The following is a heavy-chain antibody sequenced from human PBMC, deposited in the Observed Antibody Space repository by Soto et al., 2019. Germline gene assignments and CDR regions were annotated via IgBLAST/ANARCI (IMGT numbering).Heavy chain of an antibody. CDR3: ARLLEVPHFDY. CDR1: GGSISSYY. Sequence: SETLSLTCTVSGGSISSYYWSWIRQPPGKGLEWIGYIYYSGSTNYNPSLKSRVTISVDTSKNQFSLKLSSVTAADTAVYYCARLLEVPHFDYWGQGTLVTVSS. J-gene: IGHJ4*02. V-gene: IGHV4-59*08. CDR2: IYYSGST.